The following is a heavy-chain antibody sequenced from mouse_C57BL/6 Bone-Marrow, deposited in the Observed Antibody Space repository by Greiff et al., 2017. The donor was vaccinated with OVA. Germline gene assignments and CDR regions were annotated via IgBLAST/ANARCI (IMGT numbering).Heavy chain of an antibody. Sequence: VQLQQSGPGLVQPSQSLSITCTVSGFSLTSYGVHWVRQSPGKGLEWLGVIWSGGSTDYNAAFISSLSISKDNSKSQVFFKMNSLQADDTAIYYCARVYPDAMDYWGQGTSVTVSS. CDR1: GFSLTSYG. CDR3: ARVYPDAMDY. J-gene: IGHJ4*01. CDR2: IWSGGST. D-gene: IGHD5-1-1*01. V-gene: IGHV2-2*01.